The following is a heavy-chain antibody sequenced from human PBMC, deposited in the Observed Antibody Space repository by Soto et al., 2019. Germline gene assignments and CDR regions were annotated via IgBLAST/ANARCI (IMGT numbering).Heavy chain of an antibody. V-gene: IGHV4-59*08. CDR2: IYATGTA. J-gene: IGHJ4*02. CDR3: ARQGSY. CDR1: GASISGFY. Sequence: PSETLSLTCTVSGASISGFYWSWIRKSPGKVLEWIGPIYATGTADYNPSLKSRINISADPSKNQVSLTLNSVTAADTAVYYCARQGSYWGQGALVTVS.